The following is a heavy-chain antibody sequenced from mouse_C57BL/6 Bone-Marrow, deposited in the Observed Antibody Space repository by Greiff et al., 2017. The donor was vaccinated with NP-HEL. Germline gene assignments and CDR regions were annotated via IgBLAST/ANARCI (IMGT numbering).Heavy chain of an antibody. CDR1: GYTFTSYW. V-gene: IGHV1-50*01. CDR3: ARMDDDDWYFDF. J-gene: IGHJ1*03. Sequence: QVHVKQPGAELVKPGASVKLSCKASGYTFTSYWMQWVKQRPGQGLEWIGEIDPSDSSPNYNQKFKGKATLTVDTSSSTAYMPLSSLTSEDSSVYYCARMDDDDWYFDFWGTGTTVTVSS. CDR2: IDPSDSSP. D-gene: IGHD2-12*01.